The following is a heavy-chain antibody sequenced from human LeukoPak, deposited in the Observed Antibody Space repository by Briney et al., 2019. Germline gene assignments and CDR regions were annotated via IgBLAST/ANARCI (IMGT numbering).Heavy chain of an antibody. J-gene: IGHJ5*02. CDR3: ARRVSVGFDP. D-gene: IGHD6-19*01. CDR1: GYSFTSYW. V-gene: IGHV5-51*01. CDR2: IYPGDSGT. Sequence: GESLKISCKGSGYSFTSYWIGWVRQMPGKGPGLMGIIYPGDSGTRYSPSFHGQVTISADKSISTAYLQWSSLKASGTAMYYCARRVSVGFDPWGQGTLVTVSS.